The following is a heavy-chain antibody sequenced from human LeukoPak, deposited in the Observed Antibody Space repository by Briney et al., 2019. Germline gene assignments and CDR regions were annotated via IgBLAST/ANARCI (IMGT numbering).Heavy chain of an antibody. CDR1: GFTFSSYG. D-gene: IGHD6-13*01. CDR2: IWYDGSNK. J-gene: IGHJ5*02. V-gene: IGHV3-33*08. CDR3: ARESHSSSWYLRWIDP. Sequence: GGSLRLSCAASGFTFSSYGMHWVRQAPGKGLEWVAVIWYDGSNKYYADSVKGRFTISRDNSKNTLYLQMNSLRAEDTAVYYCARESHSSSWYLRWIDPWGQGTLVTVSS.